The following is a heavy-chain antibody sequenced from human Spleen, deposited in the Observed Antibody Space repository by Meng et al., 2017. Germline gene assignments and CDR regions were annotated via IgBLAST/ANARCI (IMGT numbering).Heavy chain of an antibody. CDR1: GYSISSAYY. CDR3: ARSYYDSSDYFAYLFDD. CDR2: IYPSGNT. J-gene: IGHJ4*02. V-gene: IGHV4-38-2*02. Sequence: GSLRLSCTVSGYSISSAYYWGWIRQPPGKGLEWIGRIYPSGNTNYNPSLKGRVTISVDTSKNQFSLKLSSVTAADTAVYYCARSYYDSSDYFAYLFDDWGQGTLVTVSS. D-gene: IGHD3-22*01.